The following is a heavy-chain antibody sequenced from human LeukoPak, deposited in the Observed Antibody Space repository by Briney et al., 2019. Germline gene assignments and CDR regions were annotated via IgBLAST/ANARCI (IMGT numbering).Heavy chain of an antibody. CDR2: ISSGGSTI. J-gene: IGHJ4*02. D-gene: IGHD3-10*01. CDR1: GFTFNSYE. V-gene: IGHV3-48*03. Sequence: PGGSLRLSCAASGFTFNSYEMNWVRQAPGKGLEWVSYISSGGSTIYYADSVKGRFTIPRDNAKNSLYLQMNSLRAEDTAVYYCARESYYGSGSGGFDYWGQGTLVTVSS. CDR3: ARESYYGSGSGGFDY.